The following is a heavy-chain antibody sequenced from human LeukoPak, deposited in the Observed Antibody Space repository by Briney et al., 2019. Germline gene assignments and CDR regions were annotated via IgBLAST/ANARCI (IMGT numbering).Heavy chain of an antibody. CDR1: GYTFTSYD. Sequence: ASVKVSCKASGYTFTSYDINWVRQATGQGLEWMGWMNPNSGNTGYAQKFQGRVTMTRNTSISTAYMELSSLRSEDTAVYYCARGPPADLAGYSSSWSDYWGQGTLVTVSS. CDR3: ARGPPADLAGYSSSWSDY. J-gene: IGHJ4*02. CDR2: MNPNSGNT. D-gene: IGHD6-13*01. V-gene: IGHV1-8*01.